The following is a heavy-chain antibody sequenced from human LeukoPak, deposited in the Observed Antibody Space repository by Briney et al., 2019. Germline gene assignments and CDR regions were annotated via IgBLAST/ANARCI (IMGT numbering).Heavy chain of an antibody. J-gene: IGHJ5*02. CDR3: ARDGVTTVTTGDWFDP. CDR1: GYTFTSYY. CDR2: INPSGGST. V-gene: IGHV1-46*01. D-gene: IGHD4-11*01. Sequence: ASVKVSCKASGYTFTSYYMHWVRQAPGQGLEWMGIINPSGGSTSYAQKFQGRVTMTRDMSTSTVYMELSSLRSEDTAVYYCARDGVTTVTTGDWFDPWGQGTLVTVSS.